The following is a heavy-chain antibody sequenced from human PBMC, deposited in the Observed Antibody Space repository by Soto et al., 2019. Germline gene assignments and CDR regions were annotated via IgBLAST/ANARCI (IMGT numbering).Heavy chain of an antibody. Sequence: PGESLKISCKGSGYSFTSYWISWVRQMPGKGLEWMGRIDPSDSYTNYSPSFQGHVTIPADKSISTAYLQWSSLKASDTAMYYCASKEGCSSTSCYYYYGMDVWGQGTTVTVSS. J-gene: IGHJ6*02. CDR3: ASKEGCSSTSCYYYYGMDV. CDR1: GYSFTSYW. CDR2: IDPSDSYT. D-gene: IGHD2-2*01. V-gene: IGHV5-10-1*01.